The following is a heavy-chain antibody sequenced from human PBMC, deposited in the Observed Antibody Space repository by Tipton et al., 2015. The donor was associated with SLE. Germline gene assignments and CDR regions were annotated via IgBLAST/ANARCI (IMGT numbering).Heavy chain of an antibody. V-gene: IGHV1-18*01. CDR3: ARVRVDTAMGVFDF. CDR2: VSSYNGNA. CDR1: GYTFTTYG. Sequence: QSGAEVKKPGASVKVSCKASGYTFTTYGIIWVRQAPGQGLEWVGWVSSYNGNANYAQKVQGRVTMTTDTSTTTAYMELRSLRSDDTAVYYCARVRVDTAMGVFDFWGQGTLVTVSS. J-gene: IGHJ4*02. D-gene: IGHD5-18*01.